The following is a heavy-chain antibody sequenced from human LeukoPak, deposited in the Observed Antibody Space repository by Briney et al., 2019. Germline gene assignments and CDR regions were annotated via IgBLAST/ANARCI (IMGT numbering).Heavy chain of an antibody. CDR1: GYTFTSYG. CDR2: ISAYNGNT. Sequence: ASVKVSCKASGYTFTSYGISWVRQAPGQGLEWMGWISAYNGNTNYAQKLQGRVTMTTDTSTSTAYMELRSLRSDDPAVYYCARDPSITIFGVVYYYYGMDVWGQGTTVTVSS. CDR3: ARDPSITIFGVVYYYYGMDV. D-gene: IGHD3-3*01. V-gene: IGHV1-18*01. J-gene: IGHJ6*02.